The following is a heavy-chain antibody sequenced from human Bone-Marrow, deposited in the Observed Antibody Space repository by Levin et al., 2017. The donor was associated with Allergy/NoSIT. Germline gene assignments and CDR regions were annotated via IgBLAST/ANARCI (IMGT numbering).Heavy chain of an antibody. CDR3: ARGTRTAGYCSSTSCHYYSYGMDV. V-gene: IGHV4-4*07. J-gene: IGHJ6*02. D-gene: IGHD2-2*01. Sequence: SQTLSLTCTVSGGSISSYYWSWIRQPAGKGLEWIGRIYTSGSTNYNPSLKSRVTMSVDTSKNQFSLKLSSVTAADTAVYYCARGTRTAGYCSSTSCHYYSYGMDVWGQGTTVTVSS. CDR1: GGSISSYY. CDR2: IYTSGST.